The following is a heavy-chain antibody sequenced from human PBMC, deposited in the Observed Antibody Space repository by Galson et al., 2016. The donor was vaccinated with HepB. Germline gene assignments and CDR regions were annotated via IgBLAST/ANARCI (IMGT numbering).Heavy chain of an antibody. CDR3: ASSNGYLDH. J-gene: IGHJ4*02. D-gene: IGHD3-22*01. CDR2: ISGDSSMI. CDR1: GFTFSIYG. V-gene: IGHV3-48*02. Sequence: SLRLSCAASGFTFSIYGMNWVRQAPGKGLEWVSYISGDSSMIYYADSVKGRFTISRDNARNSLYLQMNSLRDEDTAVYYCASSNGYLDHWGQGTLVTVSA.